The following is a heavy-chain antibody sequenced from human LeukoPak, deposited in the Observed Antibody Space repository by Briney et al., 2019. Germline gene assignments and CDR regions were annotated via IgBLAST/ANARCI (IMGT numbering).Heavy chain of an antibody. D-gene: IGHD2-2*01. CDR1: GYTFTGYY. J-gene: IGHJ4*02. CDR3: AGHTSCFL. V-gene: IGHV1-2*06. CDR2: INPNSGGT. Sequence: ASVKLSCKASGYTFTGYYIHWVRQAPGQGLEWMGRINPNSGGTNYAQKFQGRVTITRDTSINTAYMDLNGLRSDDTAVYYCAGHTSCFLWGQGTLVTVSS.